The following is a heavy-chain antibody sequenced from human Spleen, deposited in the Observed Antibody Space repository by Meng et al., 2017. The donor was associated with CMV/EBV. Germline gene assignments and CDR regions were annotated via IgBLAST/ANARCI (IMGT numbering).Heavy chain of an antibody. V-gene: IGHV4-39*01. CDR3: ARHRPIVVVPAAHFDY. CDR2: IYYSGGT. Sequence: SETLSLTCAVYGPGGSNRNYYWNWIRQPPGKGLEWIGSIYYSGGTYYNPSLKSRVTISVDTSKNHFSLKLSSVTAADTAVYYCARHRPIVVVPAAHFDYWGQGTLVTVSS. J-gene: IGHJ4*02. CDR1: GPGGSNRNYY. D-gene: IGHD2-2*01.